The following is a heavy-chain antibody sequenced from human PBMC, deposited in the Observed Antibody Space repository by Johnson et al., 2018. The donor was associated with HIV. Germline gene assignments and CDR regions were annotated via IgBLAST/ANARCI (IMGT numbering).Heavy chain of an antibody. CDR3: ATPQEGYSAFDI. CDR1: AFTFSNYA. J-gene: IGHJ3*02. V-gene: IGHV3-30*03. Sequence: QVQLVESGGGVLQPGRSPRLSCAASAFTFSNYAMHWVRQAPGKGLERVAVISYDGSTKYYADSVKGRFTISRDNSKNTLYLQMNSLRAEDTAVYYCATPQEGYSAFDIWGQGTMVTVSS. CDR2: ISYDGSTK. D-gene: IGHD2-15*01.